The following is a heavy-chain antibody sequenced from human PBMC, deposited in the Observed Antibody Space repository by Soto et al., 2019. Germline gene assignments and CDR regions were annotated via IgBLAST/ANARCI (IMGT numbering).Heavy chain of an antibody. J-gene: IGHJ6*02. CDR1: GFTFSSYA. CDR3: ARAPQPSDYYGMDV. CDR2: ISYDGSNK. Sequence: PGGSLRLSCAASGFTFSSYAMHWVRQAPGKGLEWVAVISYDGSNKYYADSVKGRFTISRDNSKNTLYLQMNSLRAEDTAVYYCARAPQPSDYYGMDVWGQGTAVTVSS. V-gene: IGHV3-30-3*01. D-gene: IGHD2-2*01.